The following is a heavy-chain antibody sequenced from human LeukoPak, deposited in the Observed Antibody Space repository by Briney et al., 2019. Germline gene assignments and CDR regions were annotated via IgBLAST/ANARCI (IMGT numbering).Heavy chain of an antibody. CDR3: ARAGSTSCYKCWFDP. J-gene: IGHJ5*02. D-gene: IGHD2-2*02. V-gene: IGHV5-10-1*01. CDR1: GYSFTSYW. Sequence: GESLKISCKGSGYSFTSYWISWVRQMPGKGLEWMGRIDTSDSYTNYSPSFQGHVTNSADKSISTAYLQWSSLKASDTAMYYCARAGSTSCYKCWFDPWGQGTLVTVSS. CDR2: IDTSDSYT.